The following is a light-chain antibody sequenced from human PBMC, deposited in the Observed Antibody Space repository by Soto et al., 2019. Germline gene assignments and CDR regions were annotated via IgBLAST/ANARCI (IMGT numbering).Light chain of an antibody. V-gene: IGLV2-11*01. CDR1: SSDVGGYNF. Sequence: QSALTQPRSVSGSPGQSVTISCSGSSSDVGGYNFVSWYQQHPGKAPKLMIYDVSKRPSGVPDRFSGSKSGTSASLAITGLQAEDEADYYCQSYDSSLSVSRVFGGGTKLTVL. CDR2: DVS. CDR3: QSYDSSLSVSRV. J-gene: IGLJ3*02.